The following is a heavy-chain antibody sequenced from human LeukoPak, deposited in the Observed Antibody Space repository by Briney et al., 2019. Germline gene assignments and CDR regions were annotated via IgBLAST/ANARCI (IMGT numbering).Heavy chain of an antibody. D-gene: IGHD5-18*01. Sequence: SQTLSLTCAISGDIVSNNSAAWNWIRQSPSRGLEWLGRTYYRSQWYTHYAAAVKGRLTINSDTSKNQFSLQLKSVTPEDTAVYFCAREKQGYNYDVFDYWGQGTLVTVSS. J-gene: IGHJ4*02. CDR3: AREKQGYNYDVFDY. V-gene: IGHV6-1*01. CDR2: TYYRSQWYT. CDR1: GDIVSNNSAA.